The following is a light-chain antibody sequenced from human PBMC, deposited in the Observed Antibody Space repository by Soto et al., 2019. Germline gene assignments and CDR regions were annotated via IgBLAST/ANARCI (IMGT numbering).Light chain of an antibody. CDR1: SSNIGAGYD. J-gene: IGLJ3*02. CDR3: QSYDSSLSGPWV. Sequence: QSVLTQPPSVSGAPGQRVTISCTGSSSNIGAGYDVHWYQQLPGTAPKLLIYGNSNRPSGVPDRFSGSKSGTSASLAITGLQAEDEADYYCQSYDSSLSGPWVFGGWTKVTVL. V-gene: IGLV1-40*01. CDR2: GNS.